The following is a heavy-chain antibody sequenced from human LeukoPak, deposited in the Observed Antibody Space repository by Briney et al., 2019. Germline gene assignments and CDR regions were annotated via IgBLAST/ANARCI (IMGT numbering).Heavy chain of an antibody. J-gene: IGHJ6*03. V-gene: IGHV3-21*01. CDR3: ARDRSYYDILTGYSLYYMEV. Sequence: PGGSLRLSCAASGFTFSSYSMNWVRQAPGKGLEWVSSISSSSSYIYYADSVKGRFTISRDNAKNSLYLQMNSLRAEDTAVYYCARDRSYYDILTGYSLYYMEVWGKGTTVTVSS. CDR1: GFTFSSYS. D-gene: IGHD3-9*01. CDR2: ISSSSSYI.